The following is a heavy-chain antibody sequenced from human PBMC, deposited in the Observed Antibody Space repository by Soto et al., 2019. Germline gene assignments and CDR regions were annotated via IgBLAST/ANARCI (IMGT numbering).Heavy chain of an antibody. CDR3: AKTPGTTFSYFDY. CDR1: GFTFSTYA. Sequence: GGSLRLSCSTSGFTFSTYAINWVRQAPGKGLEWVSVISGSGGTTDYAGSVKGRFTISRDNSKNTLYLQMNSLRAEDTAVYYCAKTPGTTFSYFDYWGQGTLVTVSS. D-gene: IGHD1-7*01. V-gene: IGHV3-23*01. CDR2: ISGSGGTT. J-gene: IGHJ4*02.